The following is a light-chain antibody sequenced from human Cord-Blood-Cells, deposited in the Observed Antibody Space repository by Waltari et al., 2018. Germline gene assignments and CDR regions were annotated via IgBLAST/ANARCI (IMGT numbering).Light chain of an antibody. J-gene: IGLJ2*01. CDR2: RNN. V-gene: IGLV1-47*01. Sequence: QSVLTQPPSASGTPGQRVTISCSGSSSNIGSNYVYWYQQLPGTAPKLLLYRNNPRPSAVPDRFSGSKSGTSDSLDIRGLRSGDEADYYCAAWDDSLSVVVFGGGTKLTVL. CDR3: AAWDDSLSVVV. CDR1: SSNIGSNY.